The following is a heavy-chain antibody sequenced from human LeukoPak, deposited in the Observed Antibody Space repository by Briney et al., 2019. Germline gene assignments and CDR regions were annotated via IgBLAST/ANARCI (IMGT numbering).Heavy chain of an antibody. J-gene: IGHJ5*02. D-gene: IGHD3-3*01. CDR1: GFPFSSYS. Sequence: PGGSLRLSCAASGFPFSSYSMNWVRQAPGKGLEGVSSISRISSDIYYADSVKGRFTISRDNAKNSLYLQMNSLRAEDTAVYYCARDTPRNGLTDLTIFGAATSWGQGTLVTVSS. V-gene: IGHV3-21*01. CDR2: ISRISSDI. CDR3: ARDTPRNGLTDLTIFGAATS.